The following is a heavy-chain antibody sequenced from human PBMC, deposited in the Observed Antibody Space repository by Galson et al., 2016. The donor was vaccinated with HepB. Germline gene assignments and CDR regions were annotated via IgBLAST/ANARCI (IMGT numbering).Heavy chain of an antibody. J-gene: IGHJ4*02. CDR2: IEQDGTDK. V-gene: IGHV3-7*02. D-gene: IGHD1-26*01. CDR3: ARSWGRGSQTYPLEH. CDR1: KFTFSTCA. Sequence: SLRLSCAASKFTFSTCAMSWVRQAPGKGLEWVANIEQDGTDKYYVDSVKGRFTISRDNAKNSLFLQMNSLRAEDTAVYYCARSWGRGSQTYPLEHWGQGTLVTVSS.